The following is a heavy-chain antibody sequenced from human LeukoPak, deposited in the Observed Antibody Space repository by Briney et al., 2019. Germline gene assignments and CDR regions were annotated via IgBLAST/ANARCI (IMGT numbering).Heavy chain of an antibody. J-gene: IGHJ4*02. CDR2: INHSGGT. CDR1: GGSFSGYS. D-gene: IGHD5-12*01. CDR3: ARVGYSGYDPYFDY. V-gene: IGHV4-34*01. Sequence: SETLSLTCAVYGGSFSGYSWNWIRQPPVKGLEWIGEINHSGGTNYNPSLKSRVTISVDTSKKQFSLKLSSVTAADTAVYYCARVGYSGYDPYFDYWGQGTLVTVSS.